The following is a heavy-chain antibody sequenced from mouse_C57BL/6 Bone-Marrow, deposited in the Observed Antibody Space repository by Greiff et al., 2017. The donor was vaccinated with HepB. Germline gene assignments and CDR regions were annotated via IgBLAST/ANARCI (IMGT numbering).Heavy chain of an antibody. CDR1: GFTFSDYY. D-gene: IGHD4-1*01. CDR2: ISNGGGST. Sequence: EVQWVESGGGLVQPGGSLKLSCAASGFTFSDYYMYWVRQTPEKRLEWVAYISNGGGSTYYPDTVKGRFTISRDNAKNTLYLQMSRLKSEDTAMYYCARGTGNYWGQGTTLTVSS. V-gene: IGHV5-12*01. CDR3: ARGTGNY. J-gene: IGHJ2*01.